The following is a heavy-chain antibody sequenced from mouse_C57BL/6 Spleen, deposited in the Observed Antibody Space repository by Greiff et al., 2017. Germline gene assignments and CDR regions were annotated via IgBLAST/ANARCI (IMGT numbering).Heavy chain of an antibody. CDR1: GYSITSGYY. CDR2: ISYDGSN. V-gene: IGHV3-6*01. J-gene: IGHJ2*01. CDR3: ARAQLGHYFDY. Sequence: EVKLQESGPGLVKPSQSLSLTCSVTGYSITSGYYWNWIRQFPGNKLEWMGYISYDGSNNYNPSLKNRISITRDTSKNQFFLKLNSVTTEDTATYYCARAQLGHYFDYWGQGTTLTVSS. D-gene: IGHD4-1*02.